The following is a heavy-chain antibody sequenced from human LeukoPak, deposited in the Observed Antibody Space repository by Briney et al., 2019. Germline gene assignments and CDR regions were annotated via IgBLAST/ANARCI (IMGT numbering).Heavy chain of an antibody. CDR1: GGTFSSYA. Sequence: SVKVSCKASGGTFSSYAISWVRQAPGQGLEWMGGIIPIFGKANYAQKFQGRVTITADESTSTAYMELSSLRSEDTAVYYCARGFPARLRLGELSLYWFDPWGQGTLVTVSS. CDR3: ARGFPARLRLGELSLYWFDP. D-gene: IGHD3-16*02. J-gene: IGHJ5*02. CDR2: IIPIFGKA. V-gene: IGHV1-69*01.